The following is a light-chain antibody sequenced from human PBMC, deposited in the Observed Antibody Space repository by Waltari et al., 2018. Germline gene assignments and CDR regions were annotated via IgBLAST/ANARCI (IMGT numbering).Light chain of an antibody. V-gene: IGKV3-20*01. Sequence: VLTQSPGTLSLSPGERVTLSCRASQSLTKRYLAWYQQKPGQAPGLLIYGASSRAAGIPDRFSGSGSGTDFTRTISRLEPEDFAVYYCQQYGSSILYTFGQGTKLEIK. CDR1: QSLTKRY. CDR2: GAS. J-gene: IGKJ2*01. CDR3: QQYGSSILYT.